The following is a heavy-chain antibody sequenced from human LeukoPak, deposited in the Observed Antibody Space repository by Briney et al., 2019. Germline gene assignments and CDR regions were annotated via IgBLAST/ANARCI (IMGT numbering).Heavy chain of an antibody. CDR3: ASSVTPGAFDI. Sequence: LPGGSLRLSCAASGFTVSSNYMSWVRQAPGKGLEWVSVIYSGGSTYYADSVKGRFTIFRDNSKNTLYLQMNSLRAEDTAVYYCASSVTPGAFDIWGQGTMVTVSS. V-gene: IGHV3-66*01. J-gene: IGHJ3*02. D-gene: IGHD4-17*01. CDR2: IYSGGST. CDR1: GFTVSSNY.